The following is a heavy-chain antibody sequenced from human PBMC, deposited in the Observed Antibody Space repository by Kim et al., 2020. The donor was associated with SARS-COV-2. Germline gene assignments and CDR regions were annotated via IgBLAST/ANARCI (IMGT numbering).Heavy chain of an antibody. V-gene: IGHV3-7*01. Sequence: EKDYMDTVKGRFTMSRDTAKNSVFLQMNSLRAEDTAVYYCARERGYYGLDLWGQGTTVSVSS. CDR2: EK. J-gene: IGHJ6*02. D-gene: IGHD3-16*01. CDR3: ARERGYYGLDL.